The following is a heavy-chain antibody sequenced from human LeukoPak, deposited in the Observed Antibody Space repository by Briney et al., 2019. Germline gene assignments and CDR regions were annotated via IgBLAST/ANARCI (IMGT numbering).Heavy chain of an antibody. J-gene: IGHJ5*02. V-gene: IGHV4-38-2*02. CDR3: VRLGCSNFDPPHL. D-gene: IGHD1-1*01. CDR2: FHHSGTT. CDR1: GGSLGPCYY. Sequence: SETLSLTCTVSGGSLGPCYYWGWIRQPPGKGLEWIGTFHHSGTTYYSPYLKSRVTTSGDTSKNQFSLKLTSVTAADTAVYYCVRLGCSNFDPPHLWDRGTLVTVSS.